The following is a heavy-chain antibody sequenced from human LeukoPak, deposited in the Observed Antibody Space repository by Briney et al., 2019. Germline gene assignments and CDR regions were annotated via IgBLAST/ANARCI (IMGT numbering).Heavy chain of an antibody. CDR3: ARGPDFYDSSGYYPI. Sequence: PSETLSLTCAVYGGSFRNYYWIWIRQPPGEGLEWIGEINHSGSTKYNPSLKSRVTISVDRSKNQFSLKLSSVTAADTAVYYCARGPDFYDSSGYYPIWGQGTLVTVSS. J-gene: IGHJ4*02. V-gene: IGHV4-34*01. D-gene: IGHD3-22*01. CDR2: INHSGST. CDR1: GGSFRNYY.